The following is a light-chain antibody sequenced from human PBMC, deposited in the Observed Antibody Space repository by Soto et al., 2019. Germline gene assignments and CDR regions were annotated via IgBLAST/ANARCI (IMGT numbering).Light chain of an antibody. V-gene: IGLV2-14*02. CDR3: NSYTSSSSYV. Sequence: QSVLTQPASVSGSPGQSITVSCAGTSSDVGGYNLVSWYQQHPGKAPKLIIYEGTERPSGISPRFSGSKSGNTASLTISGLQAEDEADYYCNSYTSSSSYVFGTGTKVTVL. CDR1: SSDVGGYNL. CDR2: EGT. J-gene: IGLJ1*01.